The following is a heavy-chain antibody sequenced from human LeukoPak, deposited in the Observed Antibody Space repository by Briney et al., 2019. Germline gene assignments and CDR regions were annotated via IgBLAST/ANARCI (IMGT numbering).Heavy chain of an antibody. V-gene: IGHV3-30*04. J-gene: IGHJ6*03. CDR1: GFTFSSYA. CDR3: VRAVTERRYYYYYYIDV. CDR2: ISYDGSNK. Sequence: PGGSLRLSCAASGFTFSSYAMHWVRQAPGKGLEWVAVISYDGSNKYYADSVKGRFTISRDNSKNTLYLQMNSLRAEDTAVYYCVRAVTERRYYYYYYIDVWGKGTTVTISS. D-gene: IGHD2-21*02.